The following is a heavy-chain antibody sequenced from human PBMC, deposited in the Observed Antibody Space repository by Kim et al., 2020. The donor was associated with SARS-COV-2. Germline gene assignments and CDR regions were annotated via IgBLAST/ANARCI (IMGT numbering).Heavy chain of an antibody. CDR3: ARAGAYVGYYFDY. D-gene: IGHD6-13*01. Sequence: YAQKFQGRVTMTRDTSISTAYMELSRLRSDDTAVYYCARAGAYVGYYFDYWGQGTLVTVSS. J-gene: IGHJ4*02. V-gene: IGHV1-2*02.